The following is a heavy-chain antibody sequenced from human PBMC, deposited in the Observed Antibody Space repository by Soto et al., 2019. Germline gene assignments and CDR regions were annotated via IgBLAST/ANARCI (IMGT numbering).Heavy chain of an antibody. D-gene: IGHD3-3*01. Sequence: PGGSLRLSCAASGFTFSSYAMSWVRQAPGKGLEWVSAISGSGGSTYYADSVKGRFTISRDNSKNTLYLQMNSLRAEDTAVYYCAKFGFWSGYANGNDAFDIWGQETMVTFAS. J-gene: IGHJ3*02. CDR2: ISGSGGST. V-gene: IGHV3-23*01. CDR1: GFTFSSYA. CDR3: AKFGFWSGYANGNDAFDI.